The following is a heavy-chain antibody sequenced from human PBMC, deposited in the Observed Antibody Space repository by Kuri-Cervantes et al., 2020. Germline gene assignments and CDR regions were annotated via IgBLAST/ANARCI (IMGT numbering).Heavy chain of an antibody. J-gene: IGHJ4*02. Sequence: GSLRLSCAASGFTFSSYWMSWVRQAPGKGLEWVANIKQDGSEKYYVDSVKGRFTISRDNAKNTLYLQMNSLRAEDTAVYYCARGSGYSYGLKGYWGQGTLVTVSS. CDR2: IKQDGSEK. V-gene: IGHV3-7*01. CDR3: ARGSGYSYGLKGY. CDR1: GFTFSSYW. D-gene: IGHD5-18*01.